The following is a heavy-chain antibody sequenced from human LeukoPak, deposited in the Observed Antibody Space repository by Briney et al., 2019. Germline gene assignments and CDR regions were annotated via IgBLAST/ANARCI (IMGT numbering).Heavy chain of an antibody. V-gene: IGHV3-53*01. J-gene: IGHJ4*02. CDR1: GFTVSSNH. Sequence: PGGSLRLSCAASGFTVSSNHMSWVRQAPGKGLEWVSVIYSGGSTYYADSVKGRLTISRDNSKNTLYLQMNSLRAEDTAVYYCARKYCSGGSCYWVDDYWGQGTLVTVSS. D-gene: IGHD2-15*01. CDR2: IYSGGST. CDR3: ARKYCSGGSCYWVDDY.